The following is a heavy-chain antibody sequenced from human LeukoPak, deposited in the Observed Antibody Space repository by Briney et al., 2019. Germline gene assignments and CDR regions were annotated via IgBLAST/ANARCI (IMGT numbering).Heavy chain of an antibody. CDR1: GYTFTSYD. D-gene: IGHD3-16*01. CDR2: MNPNSGNT. CDR3: ARGRRGRYYFDY. Sequence: GASVKVSCKASGYTFTSYDINWVRQATGQGLEWRGWMNPNSGNTGYAQKFQGRVTMTRNTSISTAYMELSSLRSEDTAVYNCARGRRGRYYFDYWRQGTLVTVSS. J-gene: IGHJ4*02. V-gene: IGHV1-8*01.